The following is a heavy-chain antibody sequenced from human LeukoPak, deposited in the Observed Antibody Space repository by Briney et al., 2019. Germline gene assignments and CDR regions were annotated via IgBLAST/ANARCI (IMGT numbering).Heavy chain of an antibody. Sequence: PGGSLRLSCAASGFAFSDYYMSWIRQAPGKGLEWVSYISGSGDNIYYADSVKGRFTISRDNAKNLLYLQMSSLRAEDTAMYYCARSTGELDYWGQGTLVTVSS. CDR3: ARSTGELDY. J-gene: IGHJ4*02. CDR2: ISGSGDNI. CDR1: GFAFSDYY. V-gene: IGHV3-11*01. D-gene: IGHD7-27*01.